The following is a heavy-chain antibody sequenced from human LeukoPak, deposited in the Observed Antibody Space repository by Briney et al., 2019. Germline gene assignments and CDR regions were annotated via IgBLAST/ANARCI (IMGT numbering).Heavy chain of an antibody. Sequence: GGSLRLSCAASGFTFSTYSMNWVRQAPGKGLEGTSSISRRSTYIYYADSVKGRFTISRDNAKNSLYLQLNSLRAEDTAVYYCAKSGGSGGYWFVGGPFDYWGQGTLVTVSS. D-gene: IGHD3-22*01. CDR1: GFTFSTYS. CDR3: AKSGGSGGYWFVGGPFDY. V-gene: IGHV3-21*01. J-gene: IGHJ4*02. CDR2: ISRRSTYI.